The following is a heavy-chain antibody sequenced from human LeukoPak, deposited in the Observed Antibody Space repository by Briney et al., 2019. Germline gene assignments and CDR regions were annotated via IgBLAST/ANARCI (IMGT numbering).Heavy chain of an antibody. Sequence: PGGSLRLSCAASGFTFSNYGLSWVRQAPGKGLEWVSGITGSGGSTYYADSVKGRFTISRDNSKNTLYLQMNSLRAEDTAVYYCAKAPYSSGWYYFDYWGQGTLVTVSS. CDR2: ITGSGGST. J-gene: IGHJ4*02. D-gene: IGHD6-19*01. CDR1: GFTFSNYG. CDR3: AKAPYSSGWYYFDY. V-gene: IGHV3-23*01.